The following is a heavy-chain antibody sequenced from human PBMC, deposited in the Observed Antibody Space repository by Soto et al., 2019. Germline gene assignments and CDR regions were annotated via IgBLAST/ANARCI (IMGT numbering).Heavy chain of an antibody. Sequence: EVQLLESGGGLVQPGGSLRLSCAASGFTFSSYAMSWVRKAPGKGLEWVSAISGSGGSTYYADSVKGRFTISRDNSKNTLYLQMNSLRAEDTAVYYCAKEVSGYDFWSGYYSYYYYGMDVWGQGTTVTVSS. J-gene: IGHJ6*02. CDR2: ISGSGGST. D-gene: IGHD3-3*01. V-gene: IGHV3-23*01. CDR3: AKEVSGYDFWSGYYSYYYYGMDV. CDR1: GFTFSSYA.